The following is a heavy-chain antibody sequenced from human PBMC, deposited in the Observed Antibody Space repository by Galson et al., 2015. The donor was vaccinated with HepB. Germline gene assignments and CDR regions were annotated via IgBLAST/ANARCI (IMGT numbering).Heavy chain of an antibody. CDR3: AMRYYDSSCYYYFDY. J-gene: IGHJ4*02. CDR1: GYTVASYG. Sequence: SVKVSCKASGYTVASYGISWGRQAPGQGLEWMGGISAYNGNTNYSQKLQGSVTMTTDTSTSTAYMELRSLRSDDAAVYSCAMRYYDSSCYYYFDYWGQGTLVTVSS. CDR2: ISAYNGNT. V-gene: IGHV1-18*04. D-gene: IGHD3-22*01.